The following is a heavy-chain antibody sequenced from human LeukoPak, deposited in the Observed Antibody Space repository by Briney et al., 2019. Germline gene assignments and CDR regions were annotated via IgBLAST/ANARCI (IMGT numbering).Heavy chain of an antibody. J-gene: IGHJ4*02. CDR2: ITSSGSTI. CDR3: ARGGYTVRGVLITPHFDS. V-gene: IGHV3-48*01. Sequence: GGSLRLSCAASGFTFISHSMNWVRQAPGKGLEWVSSITSSGSTIYSADSVRGRFTISRDNAKSSLYLQMNSLRAEETAVYYCARGGYTVRGVLITPHFDSWGQGTLVTVSS. D-gene: IGHD3-10*01. CDR1: GFTFISHS.